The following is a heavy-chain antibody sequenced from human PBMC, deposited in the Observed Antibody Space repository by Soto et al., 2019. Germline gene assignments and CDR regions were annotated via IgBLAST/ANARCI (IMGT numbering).Heavy chain of an antibody. J-gene: IGHJ4*02. CDR2: IYDSGSP. CDR3: ARGVGSSPPRY. CDR1: GGSISVYY. V-gene: IGHV4-59*01. D-gene: IGHD1-26*01. Sequence: ASETLSLTCTISGGSISVYYWSWIRQPPGQALEWIGYIYDSGSPYYNPSLRSRVIISADTSKNQISLKLTPATAAETAVYHCARGVGSSPPRYWGRGTLVTVSS.